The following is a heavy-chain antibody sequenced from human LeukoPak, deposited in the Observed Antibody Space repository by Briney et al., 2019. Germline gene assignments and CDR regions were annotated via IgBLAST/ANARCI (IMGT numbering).Heavy chain of an antibody. Sequence: PGGSLRLSCAASGFTFSSYSMNWVRRAPGKGLEWVSLISWDGGSTYYADSVKGRFTISRDNSKNSLYLQMNSLRAEDTALYYCAKCSDNDFWSGYFDYWGQGTLVTVSS. V-gene: IGHV3-43D*03. CDR1: GFTFSSYS. D-gene: IGHD3-3*01. J-gene: IGHJ4*02. CDR2: ISWDGGST. CDR3: AKCSDNDFWSGYFDY.